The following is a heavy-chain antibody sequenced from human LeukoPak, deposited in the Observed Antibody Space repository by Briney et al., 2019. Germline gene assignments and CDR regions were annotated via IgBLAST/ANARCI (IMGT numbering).Heavy chain of an antibody. CDR3: AREGFTSNWYLDY. D-gene: IGHD1-1*01. V-gene: IGHV1-69*04. Sequence: GASVKVSCKASGGTFSTHAISWVRQPPGQGLEWMGRVIPMLDIRNYAQKFKDRVTITADKSTTTAYMELSSLRSEDTAVYYCAREGFTSNWYLDYWGQGTLVTVSS. CDR2: VIPMLDIR. CDR1: GGTFSTHA. J-gene: IGHJ4*02.